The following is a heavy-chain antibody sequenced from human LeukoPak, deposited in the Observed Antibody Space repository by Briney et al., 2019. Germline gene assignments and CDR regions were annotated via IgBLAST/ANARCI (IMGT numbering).Heavy chain of an antibody. D-gene: IGHD3-10*01. Sequence: SETLSLTCTVSGGSISSKNDYWGWIRQPPGKGLEWIGSIYYSGSTYYNPSLKSRVTISVDRSKNQFSLKLSSVTAADTAVYYCARGSDYPHSFDYWGQGTLFTVSS. CDR2: IYYSGST. V-gene: IGHV4-39*07. CDR1: GGSISSKNDY. CDR3: ARGSDYPHSFDY. J-gene: IGHJ4*02.